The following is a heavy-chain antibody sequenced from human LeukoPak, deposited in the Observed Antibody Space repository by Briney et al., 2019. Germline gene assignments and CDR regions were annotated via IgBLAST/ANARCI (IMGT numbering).Heavy chain of an antibody. J-gene: IGHJ4*02. CDR1: GFTFSRYW. CDR2: ISGSGGST. Sequence: GGSLRLSCVASGFTFSRYWMHWVRQAPGKGLEWVSAISGSGGSTYYADSVKGRFTISRDNSKNTLYLQMNSLRAEDTAVYYCAKLGSSTSSKDYWGQGTLVTVSS. CDR3: AKLGSSTSSKDY. V-gene: IGHV3-23*01. D-gene: IGHD2-2*01.